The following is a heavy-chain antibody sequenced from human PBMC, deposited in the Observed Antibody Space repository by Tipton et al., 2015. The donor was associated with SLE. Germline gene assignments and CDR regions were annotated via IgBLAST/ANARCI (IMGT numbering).Heavy chain of an antibody. CDR2: MFYTGRT. CDR3: YARGIIVPGVEQYYYDLDV. CDR1: GSSIGTSAHY. Sequence: TLSLTCSVSGSSIGTSAHYWGWIRQSPGKGVEWLGGMFYTGRTDYKTSLKTRITISEDTSKNQFSLRLTSVTAADSAVYYCYARGIIVPGVEQYYYDLDVWGQGTTVIVSS. J-gene: IGHJ6*02. D-gene: IGHD3-10*02. V-gene: IGHV4-39*07.